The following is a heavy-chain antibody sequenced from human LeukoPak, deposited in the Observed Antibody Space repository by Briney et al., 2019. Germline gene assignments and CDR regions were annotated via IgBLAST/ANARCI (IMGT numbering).Heavy chain of an antibody. CDR3: ARDPGRDGYN. CDR2: IIPIFGTT. Sequence: SVKVSCKASGGTFTSFGINWVRQAPGQGLECIGRIIPIFGTTNYAQRFQGRVTITADRSTNIAYMELSSLRSEDTAVYYCARDPGRDGYNWGQGTLVTVSS. V-gene: IGHV1-69*06. D-gene: IGHD5-24*01. CDR1: GGTFTSFG. J-gene: IGHJ4*02.